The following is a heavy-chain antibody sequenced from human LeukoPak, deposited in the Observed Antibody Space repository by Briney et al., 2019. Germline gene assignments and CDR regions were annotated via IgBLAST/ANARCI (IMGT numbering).Heavy chain of an antibody. Sequence: GGSLRLSCAASGFTVSSNYMSWVRQAPGKGLEWVSLIYSGGSTYYADSVKGRFTISRDNSKNTLYLQMNSLRAEDTAVYYCARATYYYDSSGYYRIYYFDYWVQGTLVSVCS. J-gene: IGHJ4*02. V-gene: IGHV3-66*01. CDR3: ARATYYYDSSGYYRIYYFDY. D-gene: IGHD3-22*01. CDR2: IYSGGST. CDR1: GFTVSSNY.